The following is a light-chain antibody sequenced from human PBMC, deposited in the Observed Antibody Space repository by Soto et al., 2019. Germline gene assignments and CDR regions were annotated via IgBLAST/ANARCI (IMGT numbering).Light chain of an antibody. CDR1: QSIGSY. CDR3: QQIYNIQLT. J-gene: IGKJ4*01. CDR2: GGS. Sequence: DIQMTQSPSSLSASVGDRVTITGRASQSIGSYLNWYQQKPGKAPNLLIHGGSILQSGVPPRFSGAGGGTDFTLTIRSLQPEDFASYYCQQIYNIQLTVGGGTTVDI. V-gene: IGKV1-39*01.